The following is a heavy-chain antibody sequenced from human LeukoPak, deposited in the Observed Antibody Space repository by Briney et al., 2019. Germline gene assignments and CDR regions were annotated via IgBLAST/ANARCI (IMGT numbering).Heavy chain of an antibody. D-gene: IGHD1-26*01. V-gene: IGHV3-21*01. Sequence: GGSLRLSCAASGFTFSSYSMNWVRQAPGKGLEWVSSISSSSSYIYYADSVKGRFTISRDNAKNSLYLQMNSLRAEDTAVYYCARDRGLGIVGATSWFDPWGQGTLVTVSS. CDR3: ARDRGLGIVGATSWFDP. CDR1: GFTFSSYS. J-gene: IGHJ5*02. CDR2: ISSSSSYI.